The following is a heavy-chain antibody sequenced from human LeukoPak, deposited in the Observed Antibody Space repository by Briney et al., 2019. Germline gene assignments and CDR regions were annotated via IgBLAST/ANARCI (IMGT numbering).Heavy chain of an antibody. Sequence: KPSETLSLTCTVSGGPISSSSADWGWIRQPPGTGLEWKGRIYYSKNRYYNPSLKSRVTISADTSKNQFSLTLGSVSATDTAVYYCVSPRGFSYGYFDYWGQRTLVTVSS. V-gene: IGHV4-39*01. J-gene: IGHJ4*02. CDR1: GGPISSSSAD. CDR3: VSPRGFSYGYFDY. D-gene: IGHD5-18*01. CDR2: IYYSKNR.